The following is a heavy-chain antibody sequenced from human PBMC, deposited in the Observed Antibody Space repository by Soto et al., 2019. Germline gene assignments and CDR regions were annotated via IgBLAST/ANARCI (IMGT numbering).Heavy chain of an antibody. Sequence: GASVKVSCKASGYTFTNFGISWVRQAPGQGLEWMGWISAYNGNTNYAQNFQGRVTMTTDTSTSTAYMELRSLRSDDTAVYYCSREVNFYGLDVWGQGTTVTVSS. CDR3: SREVNFYGLDV. J-gene: IGHJ6*02. V-gene: IGHV1-18*01. CDR2: ISAYNGNT. CDR1: GYTFTNFG.